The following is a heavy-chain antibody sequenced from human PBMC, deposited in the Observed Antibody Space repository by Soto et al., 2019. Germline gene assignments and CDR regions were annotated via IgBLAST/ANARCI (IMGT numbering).Heavy chain of an antibody. D-gene: IGHD2-15*01. CDR2: IIPIFGTA. J-gene: IGHJ2*01. CDR1: GGTFSSYA. V-gene: IGHV1-69*01. Sequence: QVQLVQSGAEVKKPGSSLKVSCKASGGTFSSYAISWVRQAPGQGLEWMGGIIPIFGTANYAQKFQGRVTITADESTSTAYMELSSLRSEDTAVYYCTHSGGPTYYWYFDLWGRGTLVTVSS. CDR3: THSGGPTYYWYFDL.